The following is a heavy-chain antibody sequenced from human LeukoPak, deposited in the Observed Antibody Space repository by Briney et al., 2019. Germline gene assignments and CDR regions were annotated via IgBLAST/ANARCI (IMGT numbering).Heavy chain of an antibody. J-gene: IGHJ3*02. V-gene: IGHV3-66*01. CDR3: ARERPPPGYYYDSSGYYIDAFDI. Sequence: GGSLRLSCAASGFTVSSNYMSWVRQAPGKGLEWVSVIYSGGSTYYADSVKGRFTISRDNSKNTLYLQMNSLRAEDTAVYYCARERPPPGYYYDSSGYYIDAFDIWGQGTMVTVSS. CDR2: IYSGGST. CDR1: GFTVSSNY. D-gene: IGHD3-22*01.